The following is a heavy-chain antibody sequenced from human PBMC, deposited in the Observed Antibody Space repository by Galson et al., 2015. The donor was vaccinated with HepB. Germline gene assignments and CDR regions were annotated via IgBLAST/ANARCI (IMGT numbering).Heavy chain of an antibody. D-gene: IGHD4-23*01. V-gene: IGHV3-48*02. CDR2: ISSSSSTI. CDR3: ATLDYGGNSDWFDP. CDR1: GFTFSSYS. Sequence: SLRLSCAASGFTFSSYSMNWVRQAPGKGLEWVSYISSSSSTIYYADSVKGRFTISRDNAKNPLYLQMNSLRDEDTAVYYCATLDYGGNSDWFDPWGQGTLVTVSS. J-gene: IGHJ5*02.